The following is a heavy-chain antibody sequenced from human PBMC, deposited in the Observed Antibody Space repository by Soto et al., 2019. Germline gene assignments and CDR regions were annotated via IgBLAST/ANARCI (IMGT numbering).Heavy chain of an antibody. J-gene: IGHJ5*02. Sequence: PSDTLALTSAVSGASIRGSRWWGWVRQPPGKGLEWIGDIYHSGTTNYNPSLKSRVTMSVDKSKIQVSLYLTSVTAEDTAVYYCARHEANVGGYNQLDPWGPGTRVTV. CDR2: IYHSGTT. CDR3: ARHEANVGGYNQLDP. V-gene: IGHV4-4*02. CDR1: GASIRGSRW. D-gene: IGHD1-26*01.